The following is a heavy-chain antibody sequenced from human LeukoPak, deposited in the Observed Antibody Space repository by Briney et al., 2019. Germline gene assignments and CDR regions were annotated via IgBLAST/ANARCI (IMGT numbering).Heavy chain of an antibody. J-gene: IGHJ4*02. V-gene: IGHV4-30-2*01. D-gene: IGHD4-11*01. Sequence: SSETLSLTCTVSGGSISSGGYYWSWIRQPPGKGLEWIGYIYHSGSTYYNPSLKSRVTISVDRSKNQFSLKLSSVTAADTAVYYCARDHDYSINGGYWGQGTLVTVSS. CDR2: IYHSGST. CDR3: ARDHDYSINGGY. CDR1: GGSISSGGYY.